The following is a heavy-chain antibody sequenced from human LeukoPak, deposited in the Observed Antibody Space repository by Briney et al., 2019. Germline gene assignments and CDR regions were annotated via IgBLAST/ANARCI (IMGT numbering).Heavy chain of an antibody. CDR1: GFTFSSSA. CDR2: ISGSGYST. J-gene: IGHJ4*02. CDR3: AKVSWSSGSYSGGY. V-gene: IGHV3-23*01. Sequence: GGSLRLSCAASGFTFSSSAMSWVRRAPGKGLEWVSAISGSGYSTYYADSVKGRFTISRDNSKNTLYLQMNSLRAEDTAVYYCAKVSWSSGSYSGGYWGQGTLVTVSS. D-gene: IGHD1-26*01.